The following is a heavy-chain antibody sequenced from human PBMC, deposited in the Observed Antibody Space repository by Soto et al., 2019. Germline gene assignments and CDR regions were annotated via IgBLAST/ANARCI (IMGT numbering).Heavy chain of an antibody. CDR1: GFNFSSYV. D-gene: IGHD6-19*01. Sequence: QVQLVESGGGVVQPGRSLRLSCAASGFNFSSYVMHWVRQAPGKGLEWVAVIWYDGGNKYYADSVKGRFTISRDNSKNTLYLQMNSLGAEATAVYYCARDGQWLPRDGLRSSYYFDYWGQGTLVTFSS. CDR3: ARDGQWLPRDGLRSSYYFDY. CDR2: IWYDGGNK. V-gene: IGHV3-33*01. J-gene: IGHJ4*02.